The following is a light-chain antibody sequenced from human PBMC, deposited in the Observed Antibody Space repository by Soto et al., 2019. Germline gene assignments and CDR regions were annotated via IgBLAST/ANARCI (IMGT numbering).Light chain of an antibody. J-gene: IGLJ2*01. V-gene: IGLV1-51*02. CDR2: QNN. Sequence: QSVLTQPPSVSAAPGQKVTISCSGSSSNIGSNYVSWYQQLPGTAPKLLIFQNNKRRSGIPDRFSGSKSGTSATLGITGLQTGDEADYYCGTWDYSLSAEVFGGGTKVTVL. CDR1: SSNIGSNY. CDR3: GTWDYSLSAEV.